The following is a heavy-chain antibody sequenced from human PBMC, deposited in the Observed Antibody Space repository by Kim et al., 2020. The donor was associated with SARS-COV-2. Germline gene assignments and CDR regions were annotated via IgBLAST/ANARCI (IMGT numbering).Heavy chain of an antibody. CDR3: ARVLSGEYCSSTSCYTYSDYYYYGMDV. Sequence: GGSLRLSCAASGFTFSSYGMHWVRQAPGKGLEWVAVIWYDGSNKYYADSVKGRFTISRDNSKNTLYLQMNSLRAEDTAVYYCARVLSGEYCSSTSCYTYSDYYYYGMDVWGQGTTVTVSS. CDR2: IWYDGSNK. J-gene: IGHJ6*02. V-gene: IGHV3-33*01. D-gene: IGHD2-2*02. CDR1: GFTFSSYG.